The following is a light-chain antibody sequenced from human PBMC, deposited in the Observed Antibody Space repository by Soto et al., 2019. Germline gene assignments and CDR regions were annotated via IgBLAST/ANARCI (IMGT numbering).Light chain of an antibody. Sequence: QSALTQPASVSGSPGQSITISCTGTSSDVGRYNYVSWYQQHPGKAPKLIIYDVTYRPSGVSDRFSGSKSGSTASLTISGLPAEDEADYYCSSYTGSSTSFGGGTQLTVL. J-gene: IGLJ3*02. V-gene: IGLV2-14*01. CDR1: SSDVGRYNY. CDR2: DVT. CDR3: SSYTGSSTS.